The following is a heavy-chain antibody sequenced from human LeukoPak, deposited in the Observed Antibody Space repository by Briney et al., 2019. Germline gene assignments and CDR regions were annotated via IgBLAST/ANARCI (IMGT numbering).Heavy chain of an antibody. J-gene: IGHJ4*02. V-gene: IGHV1-2*02. CDR2: INPNSGGT. D-gene: IGHD5-12*01. Sequence: VSVKVSCKASGYTFTGYYMHWVRQAPGQGLEWMGWINPNSGGTNYTQKFQGRVTMTRDTSISTAYMELSRLRSDDTAVYYCARAYQWLRLLVDYWGQGTLVTVSS. CDR3: ARAYQWLRLLVDY. CDR1: GYTFTGYY.